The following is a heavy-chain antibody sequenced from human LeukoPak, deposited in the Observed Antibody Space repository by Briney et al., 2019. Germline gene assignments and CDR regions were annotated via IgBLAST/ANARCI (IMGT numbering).Heavy chain of an antibody. J-gene: IGHJ6*02. Sequence: ASVKVSCTASGYTFTSYYMHWVRQAPGQGLEWMGIINPSGGSTSYAQKFQGRVTMTRDTSTSTVYMELSSLRSEDTAVYYCASPAHIVVVTAMDYYGMDVWGQGTTVTVSS. V-gene: IGHV1-46*01. CDR2: INPSGGST. CDR1: GYTFTSYY. CDR3: ASPAHIVVVTAMDYYGMDV. D-gene: IGHD2-21*02.